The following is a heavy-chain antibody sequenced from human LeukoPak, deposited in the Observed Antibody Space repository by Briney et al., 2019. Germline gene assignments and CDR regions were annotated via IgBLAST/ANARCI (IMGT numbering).Heavy chain of an antibody. J-gene: IGHJ6*02. CDR1: GGSFSGYY. Sequence: SETLSLTCAVYGGSFSGYYWSWIRQPPGKGLEWIGEINHSGSTNYNPSLKSRVTISVDTSKNQFSLKLSSVTAADTAVYYCARGKPNYDFWSGYPLTYYYYGMDVWGQGTAVTVSS. CDR3: ARGKPNYDFWSGYPLTYYYYGMDV. D-gene: IGHD3-3*01. V-gene: IGHV4-34*01. CDR2: INHSGST.